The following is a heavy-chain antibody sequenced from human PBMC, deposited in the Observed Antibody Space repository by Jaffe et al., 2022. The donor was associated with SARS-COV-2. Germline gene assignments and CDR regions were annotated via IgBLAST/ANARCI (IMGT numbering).Heavy chain of an antibody. V-gene: IGHV3-30*18. CDR2: ISYDGSNK. Sequence: QVQLVESGGGVVQPGRSLRLSCAASGFTFSRHGMHWVRQAPGKGLEWVAFISYDGSNKYYADSVKGRFTVSRDNSKNTLFLQMNSLRAEDTAVYYCAKDGSVWGQGTLVTVSS. J-gene: IGHJ4*02. D-gene: IGHD2-15*01. CDR1: GFTFSRHG. CDR3: AKDGSV.